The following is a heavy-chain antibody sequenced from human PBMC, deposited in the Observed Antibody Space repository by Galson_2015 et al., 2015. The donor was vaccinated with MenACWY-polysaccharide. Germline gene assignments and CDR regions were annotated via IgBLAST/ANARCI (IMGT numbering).Heavy chain of an antibody. Sequence: PALVKPTQTLTLTCTFSGFSLRTNGVGVGWIRQPPGKALECLALTYWDDDNRYSPSLKSRLTISKDTSKNQVVLRMTNMDPVDTGTYYCARIRYYDYYMDVWGKGTTVTVSS. V-gene: IGHV2-5*02. J-gene: IGHJ6*03. CDR1: GFSLRTNGVG. CDR2: TYWDDDN. CDR3: ARIRYYDYYMDV.